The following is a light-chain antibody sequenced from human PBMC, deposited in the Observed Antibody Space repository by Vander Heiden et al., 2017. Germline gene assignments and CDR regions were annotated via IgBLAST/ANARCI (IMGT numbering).Light chain of an antibody. CDR3: QGWDSSSDHRV. J-gene: IGLJ2*01. Sequence: SYVLTQPPSVSVAPGPTARITCGGNNIGRKSVHWYQQKPGQAPVLVVYDDSDRPSGIPERFSGSNSGNTATLTISRVEAGDESDYYCQGWDSSSDHRVFGGGTKLTVL. CDR2: DDS. CDR1: NIGRKS. V-gene: IGLV3-21*02.